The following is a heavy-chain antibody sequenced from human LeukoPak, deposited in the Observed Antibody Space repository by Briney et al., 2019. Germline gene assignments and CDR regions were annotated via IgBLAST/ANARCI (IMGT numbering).Heavy chain of an antibody. Sequence: ASVKVSCKVSGYTLTELSMHWVRQAPGKGLEWMGGFDPEDGETIYAQKFQGRVTMTEDTSTDTAYMELSSLRSEDTAVYYCARGDSSSWPFDYWGQGTLVTVSS. V-gene: IGHV1-24*01. CDR3: ARGDSSSWPFDY. D-gene: IGHD6-13*01. J-gene: IGHJ4*02. CDR1: GYTLTELS. CDR2: FDPEDGET.